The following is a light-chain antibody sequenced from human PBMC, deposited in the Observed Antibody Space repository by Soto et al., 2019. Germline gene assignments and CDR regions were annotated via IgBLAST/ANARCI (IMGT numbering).Light chain of an antibody. V-gene: IGLV2-14*01. CDR3: SSYTSSSTLYVV. J-gene: IGLJ2*01. CDR1: SSDVGGYNY. Sequence: QSALTQPASVSGSPGQSITISCTGTSSDVGGYNYVSWYQQHTGKAPKLMIYDVSNRPSGVSNRLSGSKSGNTASLTISGLQAEDEADYYCSSYTSSSTLYVVFGGGTKLTVL. CDR2: DVS.